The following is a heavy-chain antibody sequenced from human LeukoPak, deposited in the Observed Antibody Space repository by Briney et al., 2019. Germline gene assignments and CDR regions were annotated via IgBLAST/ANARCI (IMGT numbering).Heavy chain of an antibody. V-gene: IGHV4-59*11. CDR3: ARDTGHWSNYYYLDV. Sequence: SETLSLTFTVSGDSIIGHYWTWVRQSPGKGLEWIGKIYYNGDTSNNPSLRSRVTISLDTSKSQVSLKLSSVTAADTAVYYCARDTGHWSNYYYLDVWGEGTTVTVSS. CDR2: IYYNGDT. CDR1: GDSIIGHY. D-gene: IGHD2-8*02. J-gene: IGHJ6*03.